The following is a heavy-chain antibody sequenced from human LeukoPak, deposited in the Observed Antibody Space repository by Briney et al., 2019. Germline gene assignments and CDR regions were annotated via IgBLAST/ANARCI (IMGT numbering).Heavy chain of an antibody. V-gene: IGHV1-69*13. CDR2: IIPIFGTA. Sequence: GASVKVSCKASGGTFSSYAISWVRQAPGQGLEWMGGIIPIFGTANYAQKFQGRVTITADESTSTAYMELSSLRPEDTAVYYCAKVRRTSGSYFRLKKGCDYWGQGTLVTVSS. D-gene: IGHD3-10*01. CDR1: GGTFSSYA. J-gene: IGHJ4*02. CDR3: AKVRRTSGSYFRLKKGCDY.